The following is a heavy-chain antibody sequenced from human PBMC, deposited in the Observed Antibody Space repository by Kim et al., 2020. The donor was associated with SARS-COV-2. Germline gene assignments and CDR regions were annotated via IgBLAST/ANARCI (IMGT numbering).Heavy chain of an antibody. Sequence: GGSLRLSCAASGFTFSSYSMNWVRQAPGKVLEWVSSISSSSSYIYYADSVKGRFTISRDNAKNSLYLQRNSLRAEDTAVYYCARDPSPSYDSSGYSIDYWGQGTLVTVSS. CDR1: GFTFSSYS. CDR2: ISSSSSYI. J-gene: IGHJ4*02. V-gene: IGHV3-21*01. CDR3: ARDPSPSYDSSGYSIDY. D-gene: IGHD3-22*01.